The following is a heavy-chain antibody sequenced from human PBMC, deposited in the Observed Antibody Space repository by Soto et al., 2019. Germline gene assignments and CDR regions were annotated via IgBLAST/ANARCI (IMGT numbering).Heavy chain of an antibody. CDR3: AADPFYDSSGYYRADY. CDR1: GFTFTSSA. D-gene: IGHD3-22*01. V-gene: IGHV1-58*01. Sequence: QMQLVQSGPEVKKPGTSVKVSCKASGFTFTSSAVQWVRQARGQRLEWIGWIVVGSGNTNYAQKFQERDTITRDMSTSTAYMELSSLRSEDTAVYYCAADPFYDSSGYYRADYWGQGTLVTVSS. J-gene: IGHJ4*02. CDR2: IVVGSGNT.